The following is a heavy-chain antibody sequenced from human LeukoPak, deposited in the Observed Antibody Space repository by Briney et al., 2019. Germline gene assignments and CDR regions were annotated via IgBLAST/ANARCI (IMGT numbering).Heavy chain of an antibody. CDR2: IDWNDDK. D-gene: IGHD5-24*01. J-gene: IGHJ4*02. CDR1: GFSLGTSPMC. V-gene: IGHV2-70*11. Sequence: SGPALVKPTQTLTLTCIFSGFSLGTSPMCVSWIRQPPGRALEWLARIDWNDDKYYSTSLKTRLTISKDTSKNQVVLTMTNMDPVDTATYYCARGGYKSHFDYWGQGTLVTVSS. CDR3: ARGGYKSHFDY.